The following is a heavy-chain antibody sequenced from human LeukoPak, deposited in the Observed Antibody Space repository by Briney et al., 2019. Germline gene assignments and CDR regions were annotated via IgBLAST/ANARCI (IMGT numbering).Heavy chain of an antibody. CDR2: ISYSGNT. CDR1: GGSISSHY. D-gene: IGHD6-13*01. J-gene: IGHJ6*02. V-gene: IGHV4-59*11. CDR3: ARESQVEGYSNSWPYYILDV. Sequence: KPSETLSLTCTVSGGSISSHYWSWIRQPPGKGLEWIGFISYSGNTNYNPSLNSRVTISVATSKNQVSLSLSSVTPADTAVYFCARESQVEGYSNSWPYYILDVWGQGTTVTVSS.